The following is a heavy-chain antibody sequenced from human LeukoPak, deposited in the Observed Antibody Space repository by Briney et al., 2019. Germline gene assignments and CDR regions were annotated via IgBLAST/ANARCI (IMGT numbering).Heavy chain of an antibody. CDR1: GFTFSSYE. CDR2: ISSSGSTI. V-gene: IGHV3-48*03. J-gene: IGHJ6*02. D-gene: IGHD2-15*01. CDR3: ARGSSNREVVVAATGYYYGMDV. Sequence: GGSLRLSCAASGFTFSSYEMNWVRQAPGKGLEWVSYISSSGSTIYYADSVKGRFTISGDNAKNSLYLQMNSLRAEDTAVYYCARGSSNREVVVAATGYYYGMDVWGQGTTVTVSS.